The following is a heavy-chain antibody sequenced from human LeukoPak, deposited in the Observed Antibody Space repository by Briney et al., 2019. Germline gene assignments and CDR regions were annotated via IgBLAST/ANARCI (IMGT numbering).Heavy chain of an antibody. V-gene: IGHV4-30-4*01. J-gene: IGHJ4*02. CDR1: GGSISSGDYY. D-gene: IGHD6-13*01. Sequence: PSQTLSLTCTVSGGSISSGDYYWSWIRQPPGKGLEWIGYIYYSGSTYYNPSLKSRVTISVDTSKNQFSLKLSSVTAADTAVYYCARTHGGSSWYHHFDYWGQGTLVTVSS. CDR2: IYYSGST. CDR3: ARTHGGSSWYHHFDY.